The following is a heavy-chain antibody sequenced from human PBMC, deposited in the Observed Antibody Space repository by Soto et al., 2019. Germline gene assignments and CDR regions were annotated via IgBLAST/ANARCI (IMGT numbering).Heavy chain of an antibody. CDR2: IWYDGSNK. CDR1: GFTFSSYG. J-gene: IGHJ4*02. Sequence: QVQLVESGGGVVQPGRSLRLSCAASGFTFSSYGMHWVRQAPGKGLEWVAVIWYDGSNKYYADSVKGRFTISRDNSKNTLYLQMISLRAEDTAVYYCARDLPSDFWSGYYLDYWGQGTLVTVSS. V-gene: IGHV3-33*01. D-gene: IGHD3-3*01. CDR3: ARDLPSDFWSGYYLDY.